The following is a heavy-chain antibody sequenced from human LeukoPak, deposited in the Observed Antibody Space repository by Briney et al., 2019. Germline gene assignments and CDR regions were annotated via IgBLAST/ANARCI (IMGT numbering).Heavy chain of an antibody. CDR3: ARDGERDVGDFWSGYYSIKGYNYGMDV. D-gene: IGHD3-3*01. J-gene: IGHJ6*02. Sequence: SETLSLTCAVYGGSFSGYYWSWIRQPPGKGLEWIGEINHSGSTNYNPSLKSRVTISVDTSKNQFSLKLSSVTAADTAVYYCARDGERDVGDFWSGYYSIKGYNYGMDVWGQGTTVTVSS. CDR1: GGSFSGYY. V-gene: IGHV4-34*01. CDR2: INHSGST.